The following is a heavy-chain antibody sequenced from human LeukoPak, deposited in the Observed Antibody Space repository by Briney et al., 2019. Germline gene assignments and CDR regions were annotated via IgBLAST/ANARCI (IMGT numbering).Heavy chain of an antibody. Sequence: SETLSLTCIVSGGSISSYYWSWIRQPPRKGLEWIGYIYYSGSTNYNPSRKSRVTMSVDTSKNQFSLKLSSVTAADTALYYCARATRIAAAGLWFDPWGQGTLVTVSS. CDR1: GGSISSYY. CDR2: IYYSGST. CDR3: ARATRIAAAGLWFDP. J-gene: IGHJ5*02. D-gene: IGHD6-13*01. V-gene: IGHV4-59*01.